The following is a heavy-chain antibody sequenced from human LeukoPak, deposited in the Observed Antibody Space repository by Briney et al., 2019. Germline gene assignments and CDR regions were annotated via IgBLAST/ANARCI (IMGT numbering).Heavy chain of an antibody. CDR2: ISYDGSSK. V-gene: IGHV3-30*04. CDR3: EKDHHGAGSYYYYYYYYMDV. D-gene: IGHD3-10*01. CDR1: GFTFSTYA. Sequence: GGSLRLSCAASGFTFSTYAMHWVRQAPGKGLEWVAVISYDGSSKYYADSVKGRFTISSDNSKNTLYLQMNSLRAEDTAVYYCEKDHHGAGSYYYYYYYYMDVWGKGTTVTISS. J-gene: IGHJ6*03.